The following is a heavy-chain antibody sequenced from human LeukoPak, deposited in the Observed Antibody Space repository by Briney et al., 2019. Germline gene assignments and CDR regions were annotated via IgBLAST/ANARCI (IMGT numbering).Heavy chain of an antibody. Sequence: SETLSLTCAVYGGSFSGYYWSWIRQPPGKGLEWIGEINHSGSTNYNPSLKSRVTISVDTSKNQFSLKLSSVTAADTAVYYCARGNYCDSSGYYGGAIYYYYYGMDVWGQGTTVTVSS. D-gene: IGHD3-22*01. J-gene: IGHJ6*02. CDR1: GGSFSGYY. CDR2: INHSGST. V-gene: IGHV4-34*01. CDR3: ARGNYCDSSGYYGGAIYYYYYGMDV.